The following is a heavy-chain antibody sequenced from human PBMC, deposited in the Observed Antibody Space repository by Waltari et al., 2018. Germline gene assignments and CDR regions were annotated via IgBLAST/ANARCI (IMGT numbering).Heavy chain of an antibody. CDR1: GYSISSGYY. CDR3: ASGYSYGFYYFDY. Sequence: QVQLQESGPGLVKPSETLSLTCAASGYSISSGYYWGWLRQPPGKGLEWIGSIYHSGSTYYNPSLKSRITISVDTSKNQFSLKLSSVTAADTAVYYCASGYSYGFYYFDYWGQGTLVTVSS. J-gene: IGHJ4*02. CDR2: IYHSGST. D-gene: IGHD5-18*01. V-gene: IGHV4-38-2*01.